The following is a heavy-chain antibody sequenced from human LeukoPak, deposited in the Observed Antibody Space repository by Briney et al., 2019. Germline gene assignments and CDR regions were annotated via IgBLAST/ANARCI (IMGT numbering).Heavy chain of an antibody. CDR2: ISYDGSNK. D-gene: IGHD3-10*01. V-gene: IGHV3-30-3*01. Sequence: GGSLRLSCAASGFTFSSYAMHWVDQPPGKGLEWLAFISYDGSNKYYADSVKGRFTISGDNSQNTLYLQMNSLRAEDTAVYYCARDRGLYGSGSYYYFDYWGQGTLVTVSS. CDR1: GFTFSSYA. CDR3: ARDRGLYGSGSYYYFDY. J-gene: IGHJ4*02.